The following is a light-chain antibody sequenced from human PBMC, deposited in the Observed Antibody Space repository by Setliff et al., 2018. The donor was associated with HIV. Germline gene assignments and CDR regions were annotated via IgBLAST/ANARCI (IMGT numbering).Light chain of an antibody. J-gene: IGLJ1*01. Sequence: QSALRQPASMSGSPGQSITISCSGSNSDVGGFDYVAWYQQHPGKAPKLMIYDVSNRPSGVSNRFSGSKSGNTASLTISGLQAEDEADYYCTSYSSNTTLGIFGTGTKVTV. CDR1: NSDVGGFDY. V-gene: IGLV2-14*03. CDR3: TSYSSNTTLGI. CDR2: DVS.